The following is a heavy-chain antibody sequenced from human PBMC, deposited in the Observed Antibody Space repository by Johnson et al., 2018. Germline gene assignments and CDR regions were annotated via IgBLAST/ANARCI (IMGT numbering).Heavy chain of an antibody. CDR2: ISSSSSYI. J-gene: IGHJ6*03. CDR3: ARAPSPVPPNYYYYMDV. CDR1: GFTFSSYS. Sequence: VQLVESGGGLVQPGGSLRLSCAASGFTFSSYSMNWVRQAPGKGLEWVSSISSSSSYIYYADSVKGRFTISRDNAKNSLYLQMNSLRAEDTAVYYCARAPSPVPPNYYYYMDVWGKGTTVTVSS. V-gene: IGHV3-21*01. D-gene: IGHD2-2*01.